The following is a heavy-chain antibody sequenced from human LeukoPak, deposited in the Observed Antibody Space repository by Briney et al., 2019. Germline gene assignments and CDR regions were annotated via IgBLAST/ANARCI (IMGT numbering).Heavy chain of an antibody. CDR1: GGSISSSSYY. Sequence: SETLSLTCTVSGGSISSSSYYWGWIRQPPGKGLEWIGSIYYSGSTYYNPSLKSRVTISVDTSKNQFSLKLSSVTAADTAVYYCARDRTVTTRAYYYYYMDVWGKGTTVTVSS. CDR3: ARDRTVTTRAYYYYYMDV. D-gene: IGHD4-17*01. V-gene: IGHV4-39*02. J-gene: IGHJ6*03. CDR2: IYYSGST.